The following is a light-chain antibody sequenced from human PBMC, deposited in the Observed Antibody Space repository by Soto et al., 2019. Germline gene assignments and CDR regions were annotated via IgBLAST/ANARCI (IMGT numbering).Light chain of an antibody. Sequence: TQSPATPSVSPGERATLSCRASQSVSSNLAWYQQKPGQAPRLLIYAASTRATGIPARFSGSGSGTEFTLTISRLEPEDFAVYYCQQYGSSGTFGQGTKVDI. CDR2: AAS. J-gene: IGKJ1*01. CDR3: QQYGSSGT. CDR1: QSVSSN. V-gene: IGKV3-15*01.